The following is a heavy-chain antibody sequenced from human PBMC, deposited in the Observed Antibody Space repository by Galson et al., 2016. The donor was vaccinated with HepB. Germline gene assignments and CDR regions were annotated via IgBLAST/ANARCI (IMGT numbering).Heavy chain of an antibody. CDR2: IKEDGSET. Sequence: SLRLSCAASGFSFSTYWVAWVRQAPGKGLEWVANIKEDGSETFYADSVKGRFSISRDNAKNSVYLQMNSLRAEDTAVYYCLGFGYWGQGTLVTVFS. CDR3: LGFGY. J-gene: IGHJ4*02. CDR1: GFSFSTYW. D-gene: IGHD3-10*01. V-gene: IGHV3-7*01.